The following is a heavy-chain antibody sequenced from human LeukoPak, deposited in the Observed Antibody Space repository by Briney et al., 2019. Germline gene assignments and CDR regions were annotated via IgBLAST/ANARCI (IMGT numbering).Heavy chain of an antibody. D-gene: IGHD1-26*01. CDR2: IYPGDADT. V-gene: IGHV5-51*01. J-gene: IGHJ3*02. Sequence: GESLKISGKGSGYSFTSYWIGWVGQMPGKGLEWMGFIYPGDADTRYSPSFQGQVTISADKSMSPAYLQWSSLKASDTAMYYCARRRGRYSGDAFDIWGQGTMVTVSS. CDR1: GYSFTSYW. CDR3: ARRRGRYSGDAFDI.